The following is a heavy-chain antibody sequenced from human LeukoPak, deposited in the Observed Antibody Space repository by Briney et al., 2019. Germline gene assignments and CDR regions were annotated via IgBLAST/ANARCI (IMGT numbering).Heavy chain of an antibody. D-gene: IGHD3-22*01. Sequence: GGSLRLSCAASGFTFSSYAMSWVRQAPGKGLEWVSAISGSGGSTYYADSVKGRFTISRDNSKNTLYLQMNSLRAADTAVYYCAKVSDSSGYYYGAFDYWGQGTLVTVSS. CDR2: ISGSGGST. CDR3: AKVSDSSGYYYGAFDY. V-gene: IGHV3-23*01. J-gene: IGHJ4*02. CDR1: GFTFSSYA.